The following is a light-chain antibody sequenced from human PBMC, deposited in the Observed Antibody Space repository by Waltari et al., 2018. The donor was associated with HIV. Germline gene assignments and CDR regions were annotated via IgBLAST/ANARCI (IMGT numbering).Light chain of an antibody. CDR3: SSHAGSKVV. CDR2: DVI. J-gene: IGLJ2*01. V-gene: IGLV2-8*01. CDR1: SSDVAGSNY. Sequence: QSALTQPPSASGSPGHSVTLSCTGTSSDVAGSNYVSWHQQHPGTAPKLMIYDVIKRPSGVPDRFSGSKSGNTASLTVSGLQPEDEADYYCSSHAGSKVVFGGGTRLTVL.